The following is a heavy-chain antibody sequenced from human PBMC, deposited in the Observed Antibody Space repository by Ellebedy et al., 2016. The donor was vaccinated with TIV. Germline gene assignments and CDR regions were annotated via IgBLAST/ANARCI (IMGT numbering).Heavy chain of an antibody. V-gene: IGHV3-7*01. D-gene: IGHD6-25*01. J-gene: IGHJ4*02. Sequence: PGGSLRLSCAASGFTLSTYWMNWVRQAPGQGLEWVASMRQDGSEEYFVDSVKGRFTISRDNTKNSLYLQMNSLRAEDTAVYFCARENGYYFDYWGQGTLVIVSS. CDR2: MRQDGSEE. CDR3: ARENGYYFDY. CDR1: GFTLSTYW.